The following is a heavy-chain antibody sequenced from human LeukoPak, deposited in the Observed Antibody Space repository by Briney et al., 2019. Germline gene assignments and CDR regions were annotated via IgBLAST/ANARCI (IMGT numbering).Heavy chain of an antibody. CDR1: GYTFTSYA. CDR2: INTNTGSP. D-gene: IGHD4-17*01. CDR3: ARAYGKADY. J-gene: IGHJ4*02. Sequence: ASVKVSCKASGYTFTSYAMNWVRQVPGQGLEWMGWINTNTGSPTYAQGFTGRFVFSLDTSVTTTYLQISSLKAEDTAVYYCARAYGKADYWGQGTLVTVSS. V-gene: IGHV7-4-1*02.